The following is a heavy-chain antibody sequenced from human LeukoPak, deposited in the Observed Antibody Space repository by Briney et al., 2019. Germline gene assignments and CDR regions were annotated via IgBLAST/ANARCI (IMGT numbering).Heavy chain of an antibody. CDR3: ARDFDYYDSSGYYDY. D-gene: IGHD3-22*01. J-gene: IGHJ4*02. CDR1: GFIFSSYA. CDR2: IKQDGSEK. V-gene: IGHV3-7*01. Sequence: GGSLRLSCAASGFIFSSYAMSWVRQAPGKGLEWVANIKQDGSEKYYVDSVKGRFTISRDNAKNSLYLQMNSLRAEDTAVYYCARDFDYYDSSGYYDYWGQGTLVTVSS.